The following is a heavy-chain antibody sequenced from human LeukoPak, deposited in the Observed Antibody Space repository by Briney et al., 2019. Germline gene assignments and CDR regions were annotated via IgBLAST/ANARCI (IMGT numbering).Heavy chain of an antibody. D-gene: IGHD2-15*01. V-gene: IGHV4-34*01. CDR2: INHSGST. CDR1: GGSFSGYY. CDR3: AGDDVRCSGGSCYYDSAFDI. Sequence: SETLSLTCAVYGGSFSGYYWSWIRQPPGKGLEWIGEINHSGSTNYNPSLKSRVTISVDTSKNQFSLKLSSVTAADTAVYYCAGDDVRCSGGSCYYDSAFDIWGQGTMVTVSS. J-gene: IGHJ3*02.